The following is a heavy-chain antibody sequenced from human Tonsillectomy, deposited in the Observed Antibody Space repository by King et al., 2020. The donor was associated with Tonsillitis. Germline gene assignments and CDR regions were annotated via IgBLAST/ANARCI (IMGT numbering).Heavy chain of an antibody. Sequence: VQLVESGAEVKKPGASVKVSCKASGYTFISYYIQWVRQAPGQGLEWMGIINPNGGSTRYAQKFQGRVTMTRDTSTSTVYMELSSLRSEDTAVYYCARDEDYYDSSVDYWGQGTLVTGSS. CDR1: GYTFISYY. CDR2: INPNGGST. CDR3: ARDEDYYDSSVDY. D-gene: IGHD3-22*01. J-gene: IGHJ4*02. V-gene: IGHV1-46*03.